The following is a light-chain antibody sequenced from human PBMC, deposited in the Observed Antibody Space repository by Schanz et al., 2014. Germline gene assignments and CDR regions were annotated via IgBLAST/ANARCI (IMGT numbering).Light chain of an antibody. CDR2: GVS. V-gene: IGKV3D-20*02. J-gene: IGKJ5*01. Sequence: EIVLTQSPGTLSLSPGERATLSCRASQSVSSSYLAWYQQKPGQAPRLLIYGVSSRATGIPDSFSGSGSGTDFTLTISRLEPEDFAVYYCQHRSNWPRAITFGQGTRLEIK. CDR3: QHRSNWPRAIT. CDR1: QSVSSSY.